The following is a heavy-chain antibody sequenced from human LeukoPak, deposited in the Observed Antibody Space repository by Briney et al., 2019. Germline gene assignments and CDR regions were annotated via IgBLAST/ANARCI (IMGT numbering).Heavy chain of an antibody. J-gene: IGHJ4*02. CDR1: GGSISSGSYY. CDR3: AFSMVATLDY. V-gene: IGHV4-61*02. D-gene: IGHD5-12*01. CDR2: IYTSGST. Sequence: SETLSLTCTVSGGSISSGSYYWSWIRQPAGKGLEWIGRIYTSGSTNYNPSLKSRVTISVDTSKNQFSLKLNSVTAADTAVYYCAFSMVATLDYWGQGTLVTVSS.